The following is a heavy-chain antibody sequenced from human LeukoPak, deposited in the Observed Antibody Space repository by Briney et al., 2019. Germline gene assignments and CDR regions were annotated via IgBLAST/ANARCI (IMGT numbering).Heavy chain of an antibody. V-gene: IGHV4-39*01. CDR2: IYYSGST. Sequence: SETLFLTCTVSGGSISSSSYYWGWIRQPPGKGLEWIGSIYYSGSTYYNPSLKSRVTISVDTSKNQFSLKLSSVTAADTAVYYCARHLRWGSYDFDYWGQGTLVTVSS. CDR1: GGSISSSSYY. CDR3: ARHLRWGSYDFDY. D-gene: IGHD7-27*01. J-gene: IGHJ4*02.